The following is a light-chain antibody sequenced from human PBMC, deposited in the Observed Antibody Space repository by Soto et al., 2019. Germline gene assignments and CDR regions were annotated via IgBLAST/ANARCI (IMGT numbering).Light chain of an antibody. J-gene: IGKJ1*01. CDR3: LHWTDYSWM. CDR2: NTS. V-gene: IGKV1-5*03. CDR1: QSLTMW. Sequence: DINMTQSPSTLSASVGDRVTITCRASQSLTMWLAWYQQKPGKAPNLLIYNTSSLGSGVPSRFSGSGSGTEFTFTISSMQPDDFATYYSLHWTDYSWMFGQRTKVE.